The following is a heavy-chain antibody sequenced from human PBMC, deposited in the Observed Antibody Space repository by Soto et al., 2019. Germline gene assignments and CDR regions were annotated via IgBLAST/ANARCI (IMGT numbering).Heavy chain of an antibody. V-gene: IGHV4-34*01. CDR3: AKLKLVENRDCPGGSCRREAFDI. CDR1: GGSFSDYY. CDR2: INPRGST. D-gene: IGHD2-15*01. Sequence: QVQLQQWGAGLLKPSETLSLTCAVYGGSFSDYYWSWVRQPPGKGLEWIGEINPRGSTNYNPSLKSRIIISVDTSKNQFSLRLSSVTAADTAVYYCAKLKLVENRDCPGGSCRREAFDIWGQGTMVTVSS. J-gene: IGHJ3*02.